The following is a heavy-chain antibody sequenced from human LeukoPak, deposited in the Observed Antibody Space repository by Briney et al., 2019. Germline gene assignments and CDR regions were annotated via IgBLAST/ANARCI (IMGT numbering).Heavy chain of an antibody. CDR1: GGSVTKYY. CDR3: ARDLFPINWFES. Sequence: SETLSLTCTVSGGSVTKYYWHWIRQAPGKGLEWIGFIFHTGITNYNPSLKSRVTISVDTSKNQFSLKLTSVTAVDTAVYFCARDLFPINWFESWGQGTLVTVSS. CDR2: IFHTGIT. V-gene: IGHV4-59*02. D-gene: IGHD2-2*02. J-gene: IGHJ5*01.